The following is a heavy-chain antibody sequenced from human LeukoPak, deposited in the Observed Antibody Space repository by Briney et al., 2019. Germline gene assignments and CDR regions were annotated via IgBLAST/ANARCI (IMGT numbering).Heavy chain of an antibody. CDR2: ITSSSSYI. J-gene: IGHJ3*02. V-gene: IGHV3-21*01. CDR1: GFTFSSYS. CDR3: ARDNLEYCSSTSCYSDAFDI. Sequence: PGGSLRLSCAASGFTFSSYSMNWVRQAPGKGLEWVSSITSSSSYIYYADSVKGRFTISRDNAKNSLYLQMNSLRAEDTAVYDCARDNLEYCSSTSCYSDAFDIWGQGTMVTVSS. D-gene: IGHD2-2*01.